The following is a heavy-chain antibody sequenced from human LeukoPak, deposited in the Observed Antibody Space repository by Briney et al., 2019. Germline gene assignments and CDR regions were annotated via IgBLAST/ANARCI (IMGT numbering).Heavy chain of an antibody. D-gene: IGHD6-13*01. V-gene: IGHV4-61*02. CDR3: ARDKLAEAGPYYYYYYMDV. CDR1: GGSISSGSYY. J-gene: IGHJ6*03. CDR2: IYTSGST. Sequence: PSETLSLTCTVSGGSISSGSYYWRWIRQPAGKGLEWIGRIYTSGSTNYNPSLKSRVTISVDTSKNQFSLKLSSVTAADTAVYYCARDKLAEAGPYYYYYYMDVWGKGTTVTISS.